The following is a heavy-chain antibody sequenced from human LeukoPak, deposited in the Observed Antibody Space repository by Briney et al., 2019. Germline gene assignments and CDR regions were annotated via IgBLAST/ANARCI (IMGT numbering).Heavy chain of an antibody. CDR1: GFTFSSYG. V-gene: IGHV3-30*02. J-gene: IGHJ4*02. D-gene: IGHD2-15*01. CDR2: IRYDGSNK. CDR3: AKFSSLVVVVAATSDY. Sequence: PGGSLRLSCAASGFTFSSYGMHWVRQAPGKGLEWVAFIRYDGSNKYYADSVKGRFTISRDNSKNTLYPQMNSLRAEDTAVYYCAKFSSLVVVVAATSDYWGQGTLVTVSS.